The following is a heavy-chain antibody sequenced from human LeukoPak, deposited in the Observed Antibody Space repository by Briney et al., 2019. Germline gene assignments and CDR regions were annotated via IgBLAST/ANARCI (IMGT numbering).Heavy chain of an antibody. CDR1: GFTFSRYW. J-gene: IGHJ4*02. CDR3: ARVGYYASGPFSYFDY. CDR2: IEEDGSEK. V-gene: IGHV3-7*02. D-gene: IGHD3-10*01. Sequence: GGSLRLSCAASGFTFSRYWMSWVRQAPGRGLEWVANIEEDGSEKDYVDSVKGRFTISRDGAKNTLYLQMNSLSVEDTAVYYCARVGYYASGPFSYFDYWGQGTLVTVSS.